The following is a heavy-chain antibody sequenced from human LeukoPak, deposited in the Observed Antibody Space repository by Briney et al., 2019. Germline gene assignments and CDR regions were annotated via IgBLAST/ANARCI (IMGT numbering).Heavy chain of an antibody. CDR3: ARGDTATGY. J-gene: IGHJ4*02. CDR2: ISPSGGST. CDR1: GYTFTSNY. D-gene: IGHD5-18*01. V-gene: IGHV1-46*01. Sequence: ASVKVSCKAFGYTFTSNYMHWVRQAPGQGLEWMGVISPSGGSTTYAQKFQGRVTMTRDMSTSTVYMELSSLRSEDTAVYYCARGDTATGYWGQGTLVTVSS.